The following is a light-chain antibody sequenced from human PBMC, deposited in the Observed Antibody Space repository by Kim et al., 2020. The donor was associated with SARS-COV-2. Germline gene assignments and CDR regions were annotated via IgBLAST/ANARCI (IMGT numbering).Light chain of an antibody. Sequence: AAGETARITCGGDNSGDRSVHWHQQRPGRAPVLVMYYDSDRPSGIPERFVGSNSGNTATLTISRVEDGDEADYYCQVWDSDSDHPVFGGGTKVTVL. CDR1: NSGDRS. V-gene: IGLV3-21*04. J-gene: IGLJ2*01. CDR3: QVWDSDSDHPV. CDR2: YDS.